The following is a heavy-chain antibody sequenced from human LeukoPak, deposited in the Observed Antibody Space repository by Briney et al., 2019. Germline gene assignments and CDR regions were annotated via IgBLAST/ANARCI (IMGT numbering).Heavy chain of an antibody. D-gene: IGHD3-22*01. CDR3: ARMYYYDRTDAFDI. J-gene: IGHJ3*02. Sequence: GGSLRLSCAASGFTFSDYYMSWIRQAPGKGLEWVSYISSSGSTVYYADSVKGRFTISRDNAKNSLYLQMNSLRAEDTAVYYCARMYYYDRTDAFDIWGQGTMVTVSS. CDR2: ISSSGSTV. V-gene: IGHV3-11*04. CDR1: GFTFSDYY.